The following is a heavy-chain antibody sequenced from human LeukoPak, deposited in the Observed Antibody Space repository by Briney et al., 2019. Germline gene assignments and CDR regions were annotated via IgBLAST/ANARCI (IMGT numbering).Heavy chain of an antibody. CDR3: ARSYYDSSGYYSFDY. V-gene: IGHV3-7*01. Sequence: GGSLRLSCAASGVTFNNYWMTWVRQAPGKGLEWVASIKQDGSEKYYVDSVKGRFAISRDNAKNSLYLQMNSLRAEDTAVYYCARSYYDSSGYYSFDYWGQGTLVTVSS. J-gene: IGHJ4*02. CDR2: IKQDGSEK. CDR1: GVTFNNYW. D-gene: IGHD3-22*01.